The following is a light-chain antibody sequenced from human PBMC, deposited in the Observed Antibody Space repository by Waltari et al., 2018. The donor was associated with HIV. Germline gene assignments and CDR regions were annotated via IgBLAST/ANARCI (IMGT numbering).Light chain of an antibody. Sequence: DIQMTQSPSSLPASVGDRLPIPCRASQSISSYLNWYQQKPGRAPELLIYAASSLQTGVPSRFSASGFGTDFTLTINSLQPEDFASYFCLQTYSSPWTFGQGTKV. V-gene: IGKV1-39*01. J-gene: IGKJ1*01. CDR3: LQTYSSPWT. CDR2: AAS. CDR1: QSISSY.